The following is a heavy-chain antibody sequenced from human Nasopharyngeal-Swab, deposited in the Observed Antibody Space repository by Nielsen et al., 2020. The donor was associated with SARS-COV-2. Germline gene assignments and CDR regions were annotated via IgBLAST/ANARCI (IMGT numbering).Heavy chain of an antibody. Sequence: GSLRLSCAVYGGSFTNNYWNWVRQSPGKGLEWIGEISHDGTNNYKSSLKSRVVMSVDSSKSQFSLRLTSVTAADTAIYYCVRGYRTWSFPSSYYYYHMDVWGQGTTVTVSS. CDR3: VRGYRTWSFPSSYYYYHMDV. D-gene: IGHD3-10*01. V-gene: IGHV4-34*01. J-gene: IGHJ6*03. CDR2: ISHDGTN. CDR1: GGSFTNNY.